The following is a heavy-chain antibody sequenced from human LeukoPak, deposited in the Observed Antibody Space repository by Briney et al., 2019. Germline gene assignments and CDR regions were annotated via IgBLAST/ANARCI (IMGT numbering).Heavy chain of an antibody. V-gene: IGHV4-59*02. CDR3: ARESIVVVPAAVRSDYYYYMDV. D-gene: IGHD2-2*01. Sequence: SETLSPTCTVSGGSVSSYYWSWIRQPPGKGLEWIGYIYYSGSTNYNPSLKSRVTISVDTSKNQFSLKLSSVTAADTAVYYCARESIVVVPAAVRSDYYYYMDVWGKGTTVTVSS. CDR1: GGSVSSYY. CDR2: IYYSGST. J-gene: IGHJ6*03.